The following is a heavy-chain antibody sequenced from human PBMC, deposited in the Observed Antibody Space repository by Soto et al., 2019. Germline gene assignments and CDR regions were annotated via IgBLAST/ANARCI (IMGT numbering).Heavy chain of an antibody. CDR3: ARGTIADPPEYYYYYYGTDV. Sequence: ASVKVSCKASGYTFTSYGISWVRQAPGQGLEWMGWISAYNGTTSYAKKFQGRVTMTTDTSTSTAYMELRSLRTDETAVYYCARGTIADPPEYYYYYYGTDVWSQGTTVTISS. D-gene: IGHD6-13*01. V-gene: IGHV1-18*01. CDR2: ISAYNGTT. CDR1: GYTFTSYG. J-gene: IGHJ6*02.